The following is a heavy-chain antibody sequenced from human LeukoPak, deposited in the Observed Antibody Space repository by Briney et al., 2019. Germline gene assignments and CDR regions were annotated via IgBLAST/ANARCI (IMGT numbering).Heavy chain of an antibody. CDR1: GYTFTSYA. J-gene: IGHJ5*02. CDR3: ARAWRSSSKYWFDP. Sequence: ASVKVSCRASGYTFTSYAMNWVRQAPGQGLEWMGWINPNSGGTNYAQKFQGRVTMTRDTSISTAYMELSRLRSDDTAVYYCARAWRSSSKYWFDPWGQGTLVTVSS. V-gene: IGHV1-2*02. CDR2: INPNSGGT. D-gene: IGHD6-6*01.